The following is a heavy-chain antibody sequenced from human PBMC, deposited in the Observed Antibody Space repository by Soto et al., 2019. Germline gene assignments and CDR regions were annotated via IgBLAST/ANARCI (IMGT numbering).Heavy chain of an antibody. CDR1: GGSFSGYY. CDR3: ARGADSGYVGY. J-gene: IGHJ4*02. CDR2: INHSGST. Sequence: QVQLQQWGAGLLKPSETLSLTCAVYGGSFSGYYWSWIRQPPGKGLEWIGEINHSGSTNYNPSLKSRFTISVDTSKNQFSLKLSSVTAADTAVYYCARGADSGYVGYWGQGTLVTVSS. D-gene: IGHD1-26*01. V-gene: IGHV4-34*01.